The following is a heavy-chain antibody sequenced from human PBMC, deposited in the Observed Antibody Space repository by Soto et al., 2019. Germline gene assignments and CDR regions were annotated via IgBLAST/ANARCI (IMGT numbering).Heavy chain of an antibody. Sequence: ASVKVSCKASGYNFTSYAMHWVRQAPGQRLEWMGWINAGNGNTKYSQKFQGRVTITRDTSASTAYMELSSLRSEDTTVYYCARGGSLYWYFDLWGRGTLVTVSS. V-gene: IGHV1-3*01. CDR3: ARGGSLYWYFDL. CDR2: INAGNGNT. D-gene: IGHD1-26*01. CDR1: GYNFTSYA. J-gene: IGHJ2*01.